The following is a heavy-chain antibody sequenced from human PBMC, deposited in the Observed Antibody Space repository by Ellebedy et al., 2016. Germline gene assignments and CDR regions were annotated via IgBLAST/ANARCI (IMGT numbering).Heavy chain of an antibody. V-gene: IGHV3-73*01. CDR3: ARHDRYCSATSCYGTYGMDV. CDR1: GFSFSGSD. CDR2: IKNKANGYAT. D-gene: IGHD2-2*01. Sequence: GESLKISCAASGFSFSGSDMRWVRQASGKGLEWVGRIKNKANGYATTYAASVEGRFTISRDDSKNTAYLQVNSLKTEDTAVYYCARHDRYCSATSCYGTYGMDVWGQGTTVTVSS. J-gene: IGHJ6*02.